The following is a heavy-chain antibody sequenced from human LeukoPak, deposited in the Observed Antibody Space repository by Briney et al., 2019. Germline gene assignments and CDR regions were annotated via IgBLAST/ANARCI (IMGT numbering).Heavy chain of an antibody. CDR1: GGSFSGYY. CDR3: ARGRQVTIFGVVTTYDY. V-gene: IGHV4-34*01. Sequence: PSETLSLTCAVYGGSFSGYYWSWIRQPPGKGLEWIGEINHSGSTNYNPSLKSRVTISVDTSKNQFSLKLSSVTAADTAVYYCARGRQVTIFGVVTTYDYWGQGTLVIVSS. J-gene: IGHJ4*02. CDR2: INHSGST. D-gene: IGHD3-3*01.